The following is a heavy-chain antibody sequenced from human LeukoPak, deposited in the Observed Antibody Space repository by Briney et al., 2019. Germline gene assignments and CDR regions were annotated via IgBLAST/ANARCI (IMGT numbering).Heavy chain of an antibody. CDR1: GFTFSSYW. D-gene: IGHD3-10*01. CDR2: INSDGSST. V-gene: IGHV3-74*01. CDR3: AGDPADVLLWFGELLDGPLDY. Sequence: GGSLRLSCAASGFTFSSYWMHWVRQAPGKGLVWVSRINSDGSSTSYADSVKGRFTISRDNAKNTLYLQMNSLRAEDTAVYYCAGDPADVLLWFGELLDGPLDYWGQGTLVTVSS. J-gene: IGHJ4*02.